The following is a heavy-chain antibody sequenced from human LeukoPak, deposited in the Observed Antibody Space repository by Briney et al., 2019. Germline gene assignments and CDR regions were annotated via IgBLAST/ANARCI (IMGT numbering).Heavy chain of an antibody. V-gene: IGHV4-59*01. D-gene: IGHD3-3*01. J-gene: IGHJ4*02. CDR1: GGSFTGYY. Sequence: PSETLSLTCTVSGGSFTGYYWSWVRQPPGKGLEWMGYIYYSGSTNYNPSLKSRVTISVDTSKNQFSLKLSSVTAADTAVYYCARGGAIFGVAYLFDSWGQGTLVTVSS. CDR2: IYYSGST. CDR3: ARGGAIFGVAYLFDS.